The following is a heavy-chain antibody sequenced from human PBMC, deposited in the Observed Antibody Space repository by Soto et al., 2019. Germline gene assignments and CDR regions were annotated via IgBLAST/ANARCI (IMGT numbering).Heavy chain of an antibody. J-gene: IGHJ4*02. V-gene: IGHV3-30*18. CDR1: GFTFRTYG. Sequence: QVQLEESGGGVVQPGRSLRLSCAASGFTFRTYGMHWVRQTPGKGLEWVALISFDGSDKYYADSVKGRFTISRDNSKNTLYLHMNSLRAEDTAVYYCAKDVSLWGQGTLVIVSS. CDR2: ISFDGSDK. CDR3: AKDVSL.